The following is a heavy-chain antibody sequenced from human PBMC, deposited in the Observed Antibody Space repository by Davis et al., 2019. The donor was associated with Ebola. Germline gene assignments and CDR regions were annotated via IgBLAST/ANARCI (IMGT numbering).Heavy chain of an antibody. Sequence: GESPKTSRAAPGFTFSGSAMHWLRQASGKGLEWVGRIRSKANSYATAYAASVKGRFTISRDDSKNTAYLQMNSLKTEDTAVYYCTGSGEVDYWGQGTLVTVSS. V-gene: IGHV3-73*01. CDR2: IRSKANSYAT. D-gene: IGHD3-10*01. CDR3: TGSGEVDY. J-gene: IGHJ4*02. CDR1: GFTFSGSA.